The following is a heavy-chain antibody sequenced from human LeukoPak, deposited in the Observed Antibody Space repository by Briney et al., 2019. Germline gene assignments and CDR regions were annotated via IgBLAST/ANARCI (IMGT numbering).Heavy chain of an antibody. CDR3: ARRIFDNWFDP. V-gene: IGHV1-3*01. Sequence: ASVKVSYKASGYTFTSYAMHWVRQAPGQRLEWMGWINAGNGNTKYSQKFQGRVTITRDTSASTAYMELSSLRSEDTAVYYCARRIFDNWFDPWGQGTLVTVSS. CDR2: INAGNGNT. CDR1: GYTFTSYA. J-gene: IGHJ5*02. D-gene: IGHD3-3*01.